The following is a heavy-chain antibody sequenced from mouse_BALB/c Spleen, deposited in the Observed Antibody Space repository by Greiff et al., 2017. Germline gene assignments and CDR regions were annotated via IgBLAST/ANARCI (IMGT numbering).Heavy chain of an antibody. D-gene: IGHD2-14*01. J-gene: IGHJ2*01. Sequence: VKLQESGPGLVAPSQSLSITCTVSGFSLTSYGVHWVRQPPGKGLEWLGVIWAGGSTNYNSALMSRLSISKDNSKSQVFLKMNSLQTDDTAMYYCARDDYRYSFDYWGQGTTLTVSS. CDR2: IWAGGST. CDR1: GFSLTSYG. V-gene: IGHV2-9*02. CDR3: ARDDYRYSFDY.